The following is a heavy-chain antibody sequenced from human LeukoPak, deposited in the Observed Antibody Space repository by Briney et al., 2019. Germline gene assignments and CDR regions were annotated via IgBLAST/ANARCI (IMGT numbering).Heavy chain of an antibody. V-gene: IGHV3-48*02. Sequence: GGSLRLSCAASGFTFSSYRMNWVRQAPGKGLEWVSYISSSSSTIYYADSVKGRFTISRDNAKNSLYLQMNSLRDEDTAVYYCARGSVTTARRTYYFDYWGQGTLVTVSS. D-gene: IGHD4-11*01. J-gene: IGHJ4*02. CDR3: ARGSVTTARRTYYFDY. CDR1: GFTFSSYR. CDR2: ISSSSSTI.